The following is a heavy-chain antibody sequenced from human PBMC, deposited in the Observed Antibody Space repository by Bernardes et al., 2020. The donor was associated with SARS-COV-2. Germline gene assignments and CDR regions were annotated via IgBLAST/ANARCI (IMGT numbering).Heavy chain of an antibody. CDR3: ARLYDSRYYYYGMDV. CDR2: IYYSGST. J-gene: IGHJ6*02. D-gene: IGHD2-2*02. CDR1: GGSISSSSYN. Sequence: SETLSLTCTVSGGSISSSSYNWGWIRQPPGKGLEWIGSIYYSGSTYYNPSLKSRVTISVDTSKNQFSLKLSSVTAADTAVYYCARLYDSRYYYYGMDVWGQGTTVTVSS. V-gene: IGHV4-39*01.